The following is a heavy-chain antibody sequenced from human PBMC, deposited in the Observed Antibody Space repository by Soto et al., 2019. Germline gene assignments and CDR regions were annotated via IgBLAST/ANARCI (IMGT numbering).Heavy chain of an antibody. CDR3: AADLPDWGAYAFDY. CDR1: GFTFNGAW. Sequence: EVQLVESGGGLVEPGGSLRLSCAASGFTFNGAWMNWVRQGPGKGLEWDGRVKSKVDGETIDYAAPVKGRFTISRDDSRNTVYLQMNSLSTEDTAMYYCAADLPDWGAYAFDYWGQGAMVTVSS. D-gene: IGHD3-16*01. V-gene: IGHV3-15*07. CDR2: VKSKVDGETI. J-gene: IGHJ4*02.